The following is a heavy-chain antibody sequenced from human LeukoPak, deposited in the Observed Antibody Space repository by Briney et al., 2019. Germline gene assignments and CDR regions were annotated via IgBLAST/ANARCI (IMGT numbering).Heavy chain of an antibody. CDR2: INPNSGGT. Sequence: ASVKVSCKASGYTFTGYYMHWVRQAPGQGLEWMGWINPNSGGTNYAQKFQGRVTMTRDTSISTAYMELSRLRSDDTAVYYCARDSHRTYSSGWFYPDFDYWGQGTLVTVSS. CDR3: ARDSHRTYSSGWFYPDFDY. CDR1: GYTFTGYY. D-gene: IGHD6-19*01. V-gene: IGHV1-2*02. J-gene: IGHJ4*02.